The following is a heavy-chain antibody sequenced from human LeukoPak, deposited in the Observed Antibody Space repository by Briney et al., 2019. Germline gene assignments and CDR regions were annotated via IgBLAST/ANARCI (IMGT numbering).Heavy chain of an antibody. D-gene: IGHD2-2*01. Sequence: PSETLSLTCAVYGGSFSGHYWSWIRQPPGKGLGWIGEINHSGSTNYNPSLKSRVTISVDTSKNQFSLKLSSVTAADTAVYYCARLHRSSTSCYGPLYYYYGMDVWGKGTTVTVSS. CDR2: INHSGST. CDR1: GGSFSGHY. V-gene: IGHV4-34*01. J-gene: IGHJ6*04. CDR3: ARLHRSSTSCYGPLYYYYGMDV.